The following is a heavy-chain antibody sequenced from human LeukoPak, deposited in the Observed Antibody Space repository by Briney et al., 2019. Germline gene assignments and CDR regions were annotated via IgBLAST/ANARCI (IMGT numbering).Heavy chain of an antibody. CDR1: GFIFSTYA. V-gene: IGHV3-23*01. D-gene: IGHD1-1*01. Sequence: PGGSLRLSYAASGFIFSTYAMNWVRQAPGKGLEWISGVSNSGVSTNYAASVKGRFTISRDNSKNMLYLQMNGLRAEDTAVYYCAKDWNPSPNWFGPWGQGTLVIVSS. J-gene: IGHJ5*02. CDR3: AKDWNPSPNWFGP. CDR2: VSNSGVST.